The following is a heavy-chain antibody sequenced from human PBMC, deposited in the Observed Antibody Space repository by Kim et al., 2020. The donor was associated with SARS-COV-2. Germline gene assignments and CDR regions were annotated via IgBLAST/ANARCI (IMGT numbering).Heavy chain of an antibody. D-gene: IGHD2-15*01. V-gene: IGHV3-7*03. CDR2: IKQDGSEK. J-gene: IGHJ6*02. CDR3: ARDSSGSSWAAYYYGMDV. CDR1: GFTFSNYW. Sequence: GGSLRLSCAASGFTFSNYWMSWVRQAPGKGLEWVANIKQDGSEKHYVDSVEGRFTISRDNAKNSLHLQMSSLSADDTAVYFCARDSSGSSWAAYYYGMDVWGQGTTVIVSS.